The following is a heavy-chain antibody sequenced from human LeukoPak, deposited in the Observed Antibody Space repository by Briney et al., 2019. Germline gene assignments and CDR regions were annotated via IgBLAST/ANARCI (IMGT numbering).Heavy chain of an antibody. V-gene: IGHV5-51*01. CDR1: GYRFTNYW. D-gene: IGHD3-22*01. J-gene: IGHJ4*02. CDR3: TRQGVYYSDSSAFYY. CDR2: IYPGDSDI. Sequence: GESLKISCKGSGYRFTNYWIGWVRQMPGKGLELMGSIYPGDSDIRYSPSFQGQVTISADKSFTTAYLQWRSLKASDTAIYYCTRQGVYYSDSSAFYYWGQGTRFTVSS.